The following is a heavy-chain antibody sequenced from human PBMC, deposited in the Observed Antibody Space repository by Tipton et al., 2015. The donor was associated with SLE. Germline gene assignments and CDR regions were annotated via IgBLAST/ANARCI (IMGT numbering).Heavy chain of an antibody. CDR3: ARDGPQLLDY. D-gene: IGHD2-2*01. V-gene: IGHV3-74*01. CDR2: INSDGSST. J-gene: IGHJ4*02. CDR1: GFTFSSYW. Sequence: SLRLSCAASGFTFSSYWMHWVRQAPGKRLVWVSRINSDGSSTSYADSVKGRFTISRDNAKYTLYLQMNSLRAEDTAVYYCARDGPQLLDYWGQGTLVTVSS.